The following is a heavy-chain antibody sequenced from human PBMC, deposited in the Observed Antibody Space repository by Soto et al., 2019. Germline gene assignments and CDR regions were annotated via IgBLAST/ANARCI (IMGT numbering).Heavy chain of an antibody. Sequence: GGSLRLSCTASGFTFGDYAMSWFRQAPGKGLEWVGFIRSKAYGGTTEYAASVKGRFTISRDDSKSIAYLQMNSLKTEDTAVYYCTRAYYDFWSGYSKYYYYYMDVWGKGTTVTVSS. J-gene: IGHJ6*03. CDR2: IRSKAYGGTT. CDR1: GFTFGDYA. D-gene: IGHD3-3*01. CDR3: TRAYYDFWSGYSKYYYYYMDV. V-gene: IGHV3-49*03.